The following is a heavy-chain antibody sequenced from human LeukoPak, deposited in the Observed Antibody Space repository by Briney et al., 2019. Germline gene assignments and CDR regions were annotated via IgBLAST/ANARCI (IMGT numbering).Heavy chain of an antibody. Sequence: SGTLSLTCTVSGGSISSSSYYWGWIRQPPGKGLEWIGSIYYSGSTYYNPSLKSRVTISVDTSKNQFSLKLSSVTAADTAVYYCASTAGTAMVNYWGREPWSPSPQ. D-gene: IGHD5-18*01. J-gene: IGHJ4*02. CDR3: ASTAGTAMVNY. CDR1: GGSISSSSYY. CDR2: IYYSGST. V-gene: IGHV4-39*01.